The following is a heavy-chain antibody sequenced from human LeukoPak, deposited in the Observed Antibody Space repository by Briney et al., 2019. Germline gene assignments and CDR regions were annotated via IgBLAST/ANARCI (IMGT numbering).Heavy chain of an antibody. CDR2: IYTSGST. CDR3: AREIVVVPAAIRSYDSMYNWFDP. CDR1: GGSISSYY. V-gene: IGHV4-4*07. Sequence: SETLSLTCTVSGGSISSYYWSWVRQPAGKGLEWIGRIYTSGSTNYNPSLKSRVTISVDTSKNQFSLKLSSVTAADTAVYYCAREIVVVPAAIRSYDSMYNWFDPWGQGTLVTVSS. J-gene: IGHJ5*02. D-gene: IGHD2-2*01.